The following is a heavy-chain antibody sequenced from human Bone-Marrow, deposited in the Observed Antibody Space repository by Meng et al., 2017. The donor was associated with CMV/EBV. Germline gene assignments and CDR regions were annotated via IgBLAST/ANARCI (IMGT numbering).Heavy chain of an antibody. Sequence: SETLSLTCTVSGGSISSGGYYWSWIRQHPGKGLEWIGFIYSSESTYYNPSLRSRVTISVDTSKNQFSLKLISVTVADTAVYYCARDEGSSSSEISLGFWGQGTLVTVSS. CDR2: IYSSEST. CDR3: ARDEGSSSSEISLGF. D-gene: IGHD6-6*01. V-gene: IGHV4-31*03. CDR1: GGSISSGGYY. J-gene: IGHJ4*02.